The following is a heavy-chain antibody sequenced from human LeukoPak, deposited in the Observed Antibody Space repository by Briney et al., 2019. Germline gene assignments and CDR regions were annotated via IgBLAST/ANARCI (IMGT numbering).Heavy chain of an antibody. V-gene: IGHV4-59*01. CDR2: IYYSGST. J-gene: IGHJ5*02. CDR1: GGSFSGYY. Sequence: SETLSLTCAVYGGSFSGYYWSWIRQPPGKGLEWIGYIYYSGSTNYNPSLKSRVTISVDTSKNQFSLKLSSVTAADTAVYYCAREGYCSGGSCLTSINWFDPWGQGTLVTVSS. D-gene: IGHD2-15*01. CDR3: AREGYCSGGSCLTSINWFDP.